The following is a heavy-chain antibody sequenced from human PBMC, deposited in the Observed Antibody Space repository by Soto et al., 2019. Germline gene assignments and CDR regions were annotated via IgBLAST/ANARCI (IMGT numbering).Heavy chain of an antibody. Sequence: PVKVSCKVFGYTLTELPMHWVRQAPGKGLEWMGGFDPEDGETIYAQKFQGRVTMTEDTSTDTAYMELSSLRSEDTAVYYCATQPLAAAGTVDYWGQGTLVTVSS. CDR3: ATQPLAAAGTVDY. D-gene: IGHD6-13*01. CDR2: FDPEDGET. CDR1: GYTLTELP. J-gene: IGHJ4*02. V-gene: IGHV1-24*01.